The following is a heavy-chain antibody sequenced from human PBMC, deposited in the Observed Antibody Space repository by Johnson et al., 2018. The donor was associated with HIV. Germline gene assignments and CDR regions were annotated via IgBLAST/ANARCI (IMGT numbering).Heavy chain of an antibody. V-gene: IGHV3-7*03. Sequence: VQLVESGGGLVQPGGSLRLSCAASGFTFSSYWMSWVRQAPGKGLEWVANIKHDGSEKYYVDSVKGRFTISRDNAKNSLFLQMNSLRADDTAVFYCARDLRVGAIDGFDIWGQGTMVIVSS. CDR1: GFTFSSYW. J-gene: IGHJ3*02. CDR3: ARDLRVGAIDGFDI. D-gene: IGHD1-26*01. CDR2: IKHDGSEK.